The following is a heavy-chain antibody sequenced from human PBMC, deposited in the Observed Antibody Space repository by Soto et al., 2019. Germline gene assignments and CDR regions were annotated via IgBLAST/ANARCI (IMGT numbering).Heavy chain of an antibody. V-gene: IGHV2-5*01. D-gene: IGHD2-21*01. CDR1: GFSLTTGGVG. Sequence: DSGPTLVNPTQTLTLTCTFSGFSLTTGGVGVGWIRQPPGRSLEWLAVIYWNDDRRRSPSLENRLTITKDTSKNQVVLTMTNMDPVDTATYYCIYRRASWDYHGLDVWGQGTPVTVSS. CDR2: IYWNDDR. CDR3: IYRRASWDYHGLDV. J-gene: IGHJ6*02.